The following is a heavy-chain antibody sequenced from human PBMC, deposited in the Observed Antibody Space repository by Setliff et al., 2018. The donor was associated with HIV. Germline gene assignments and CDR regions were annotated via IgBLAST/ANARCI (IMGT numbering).Heavy chain of an antibody. Sequence: SETLSLTCAVSGGSISGSSYYWGWIRQPPGKGLEWIGSIYYSGSTYYTPSLKSRITISLDTSKNQFSLRMRSVAAADTAVYYCARVFVDTAVLRVLEYYFDSWGRGTLVTVSS. CDR3: ARVFVDTAVLRVLEYYFDS. CDR2: IYYSGST. V-gene: IGHV4-39*07. CDR1: GGSISGSSYY. D-gene: IGHD5-18*01. J-gene: IGHJ4*02.